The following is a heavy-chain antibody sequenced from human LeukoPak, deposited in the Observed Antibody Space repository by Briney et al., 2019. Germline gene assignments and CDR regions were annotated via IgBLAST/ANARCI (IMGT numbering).Heavy chain of an antibody. V-gene: IGHV4-30-4*01. CDR1: GGSISSGDYY. Sequence: SETLSLTCTVSGGSISSGDYYWSWIRQPPGKGLEWIGYIYYSGSTYYNPSLKSRVTISVDTSKNQFSLKLSSETAADTAVYYCARDPLIAARLMAPRYGMDVWGQGTTVTVSS. J-gene: IGHJ6*02. CDR3: ARDPLIAARLMAPRYGMDV. D-gene: IGHD6-6*01. CDR2: IYYSGST.